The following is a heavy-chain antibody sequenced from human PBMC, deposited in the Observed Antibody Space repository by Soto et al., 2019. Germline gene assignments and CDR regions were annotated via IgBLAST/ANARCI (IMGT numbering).Heavy chain of an antibody. V-gene: IGHV1-3*05. CDR3: ARAVQLWGDV. CDR2: INAGNGNT. Sequence: QVQVVQSGAEEKKPGASVKVSCNASGYTFINYAMYWVRKAPGQRLEWMGWINAGNGNTKYSQKFQGRVTITRDTSASTAYMELSSLRSEDTAVYYCARAVQLWGDVWGHGTTVTVSS. D-gene: IGHD5-18*01. CDR1: GYTFINYA. J-gene: IGHJ6*02.